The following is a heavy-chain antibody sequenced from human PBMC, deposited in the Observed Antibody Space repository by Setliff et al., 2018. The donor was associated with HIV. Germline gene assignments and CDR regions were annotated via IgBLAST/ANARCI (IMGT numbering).Heavy chain of an antibody. J-gene: IGHJ5*02. D-gene: IGHD2-21*01. CDR2: IYHSGST. Sequence: SETLSLTCTVSGGSISSGDYYWSWIRQPPEKGLEWIGYIYHSGSTYYNPSLKSRVTISVDTSKNQFSLKLNSVTATDTAVYYCARYGGNSFWFDPWGQGTLVTVSS. V-gene: IGHV4-30-4*08. CDR1: GGSISSGDYY. CDR3: ARYGGNSFWFDP.